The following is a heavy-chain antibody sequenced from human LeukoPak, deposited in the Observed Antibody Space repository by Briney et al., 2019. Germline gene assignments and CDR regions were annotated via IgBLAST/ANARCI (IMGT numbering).Heavy chain of an antibody. CDR1: GYTFTSYY. CDR3: ARGKYDSSGYYSNWFDP. V-gene: IGHV1-46*01. Sequence: ASVKVSCKASGYTFTSYYMHWVRQAPGQGLEWMGIINPSGGSTSYAQKFQGRVTMTRDTSTSTVYMELSSLRSEDTAVYYCARGKYDSSGYYSNWFDPWGQGTLVTVSS. CDR2: INPSGGST. J-gene: IGHJ5*02. D-gene: IGHD3-22*01.